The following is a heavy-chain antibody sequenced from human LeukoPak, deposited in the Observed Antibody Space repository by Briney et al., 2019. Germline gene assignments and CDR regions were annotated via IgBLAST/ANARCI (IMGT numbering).Heavy chain of an antibody. CDR1: GRSFSGYY. CDR2: INHSGST. Sequence: PSETLSLTCAVYGRSFSGYYWSWIRQPPGKGLEWMGEINHSGSTHYNPSLKTRVTISVDTSKNQFSLKLSSVTAADTAVYYCATTSGWPVDAFDIWGQGTMVTVSS. CDR3: ATTSGWPVDAFDI. D-gene: IGHD6-19*01. J-gene: IGHJ3*02. V-gene: IGHV4-34*01.